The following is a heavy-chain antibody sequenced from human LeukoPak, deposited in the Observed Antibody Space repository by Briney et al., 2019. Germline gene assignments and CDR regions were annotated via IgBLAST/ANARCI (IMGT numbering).Heavy chain of an antibody. CDR3: ANHYDSSGYYYLNY. J-gene: IGHJ4*02. D-gene: IGHD3-22*01. CDR1: GFTFSSYA. Sequence: QSGRSLRLSCAASGFTFSSYAMSWVRQAPGKGLEWVSAISGSGGSTYYADSVKGRFTISRDNSKNTLYLQMNSLRAEDTAVYYCANHYDSSGYYYLNYWGQGTLVTVSS. CDR2: ISGSGGST. V-gene: IGHV3-23*01.